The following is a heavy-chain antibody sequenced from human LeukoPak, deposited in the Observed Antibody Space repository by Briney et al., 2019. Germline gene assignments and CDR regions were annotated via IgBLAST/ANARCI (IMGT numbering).Heavy chain of an antibody. V-gene: IGHV3-21*01. Sequence: GGSLRLSCAASGFPFSRYAMHWVRQAPGKGLEWVSSISSSSSYIYYADSVKGRFTISRDNAKNSLYLQMNSLRAEDTAVYYCARDCGGGSCYGPSAFDIWGQGTMVTVSS. CDR3: ARDCGGGSCYGPSAFDI. CDR2: ISSSSSYI. CDR1: GFPFSRYA. D-gene: IGHD2-15*01. J-gene: IGHJ3*02.